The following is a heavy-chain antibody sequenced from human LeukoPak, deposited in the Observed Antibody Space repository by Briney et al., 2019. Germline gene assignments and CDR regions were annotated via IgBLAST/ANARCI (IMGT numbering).Heavy chain of an antibody. CDR3: AREGNELLSKNFDY. V-gene: IGHV1-2*02. D-gene: IGHD2-21*02. Sequence: ASVKVSCKASGFTFTGYYIHWVRQAPGQGLEWMGYINPHSGGTNSPQKFQGRVTMTTDTSISAAYMELSSLISDDTAMYYCAREGNELLSKNFDYWGQGTLVTVSS. CDR2: INPHSGGT. J-gene: IGHJ4*02. CDR1: GFTFTGYY.